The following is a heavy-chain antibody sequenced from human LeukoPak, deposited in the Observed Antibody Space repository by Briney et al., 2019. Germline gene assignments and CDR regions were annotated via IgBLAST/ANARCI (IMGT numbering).Heavy chain of an antibody. CDR2: INPNSGGT. Sequence: ASVKVSCKASGYTFTGYCMHWVRQAPGQGLEWMGWINPNSGGTNYAQKFQGRVTMTRDTSISTAYMELSRLRSDDTAVYYCARVKLGATMVRGAHPIDYWGQGTLVTVSS. CDR1: GYTFTGYC. J-gene: IGHJ4*02. V-gene: IGHV1-2*02. D-gene: IGHD3-10*01. CDR3: ARVKLGATMVRGAHPIDY.